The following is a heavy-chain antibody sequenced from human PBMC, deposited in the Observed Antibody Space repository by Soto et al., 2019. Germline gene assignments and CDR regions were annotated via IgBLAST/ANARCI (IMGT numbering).Heavy chain of an antibody. D-gene: IGHD5-12*01. CDR2: MNPNSGNT. CDR3: AREYSGYDKNRFDP. Sequence: ASVKVSCKASGYTFTSYDINWVRQATGQGLEWMGWMNPNSGNTRYAQKFQGRVTMTRNTSISTAYMELISMTAADTAVYYCAREYSGYDKNRFDPWGQGTLVTVSS. V-gene: IGHV1-8*01. J-gene: IGHJ5*02. CDR1: GYTFTSYD.